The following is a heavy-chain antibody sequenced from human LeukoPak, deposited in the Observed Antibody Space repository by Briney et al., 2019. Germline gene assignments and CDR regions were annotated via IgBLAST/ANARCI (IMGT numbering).Heavy chain of an antibody. CDR3: VRHREEILPGSYYSFYYYLDV. D-gene: IGHD3-10*01. CDR2: IYPGDSDT. Sequence: GESLKISCKGSGHSFTNYWIGWVRHMSGKGLEWMGFIYPGDSDTRYSPSFRGQVTISADMSISAAYLEWSSLKASDTATYYCVRHREEILPGSYYSFYYYLDVWGKGTTVTVSS. V-gene: IGHV5-51*01. J-gene: IGHJ6*03. CDR1: GHSFTNYW.